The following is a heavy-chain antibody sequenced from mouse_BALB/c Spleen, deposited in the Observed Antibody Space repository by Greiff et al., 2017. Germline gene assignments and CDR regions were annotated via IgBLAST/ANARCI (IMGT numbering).Heavy chain of an antibody. CDR3: ARTPPTMITTGGYFDV. D-gene: IGHD2-4*01. CDR2: IFPGDGST. Sequence: QVQLQQSGAELVKPGASVKLSCKASGYTFTSYDINWVRQRPEQGLEWIGWIFPGDGSTKYNEKFKGKATLTTDKSSSTAYMQLSRLTSEDSAVYFCARTPPTMITTGGYFDVWGAGTTVTVSS. CDR1: GYTFTSYD. J-gene: IGHJ1*01. V-gene: IGHV1S56*01.